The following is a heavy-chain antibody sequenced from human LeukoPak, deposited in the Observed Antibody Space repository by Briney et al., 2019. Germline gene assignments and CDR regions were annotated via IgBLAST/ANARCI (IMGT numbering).Heavy chain of an antibody. Sequence: GGSLRLSCTASGFTFSSYGMHWVRQAPGKGLEWVAYIQYDGSNQQYADSVKGRFSISRDRSKNIPYLQMNSLRAEDTAVYYCAKGMTTVTTSEDAFDIWGQGTMVTVSS. D-gene: IGHD4-17*01. J-gene: IGHJ3*02. CDR1: GFTFSSYG. CDR3: AKGMTTVTTSEDAFDI. CDR2: IQYDGSNQ. V-gene: IGHV3-30*02.